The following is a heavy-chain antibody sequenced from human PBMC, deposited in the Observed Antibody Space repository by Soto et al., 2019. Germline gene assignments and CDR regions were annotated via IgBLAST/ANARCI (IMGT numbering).Heavy chain of an antibody. CDR3: SRVPGGSIRNSGSDFGFDY. CDR2: MNPNSGNT. Sequence: ASVKVSCKASGYTFINYDINWVRQATGQGLEWMGWMNPNSGNTGYAQKFQGRVTMTRNTSITTAYMELSSLRSEDTAVYYCSRVPGGSIRNSGSDFGFDYWGPGTLVTVSS. V-gene: IGHV1-8*01. J-gene: IGHJ4*02. CDR1: GYTFINYD. D-gene: IGHD5-12*01.